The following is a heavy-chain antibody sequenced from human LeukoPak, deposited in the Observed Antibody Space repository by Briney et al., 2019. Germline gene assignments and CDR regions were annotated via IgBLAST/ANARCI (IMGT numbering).Heavy chain of an antibody. D-gene: IGHD6-13*01. CDR1: GGSISSYY. J-gene: IGHJ4*02. CDR2: IYYSGST. V-gene: IGHV4-59*01. CDR3: ALGYSSSWFLW. Sequence: IPSETLSLTCTVSGGSISSYYWSWIRQPPGKGLEWIGYIYYSGSTNYNPSLKSRVTISVDTSKNQFSLKLGSVTAADTAVYYCALGYSSSWFLWWGQGTLVTVSS.